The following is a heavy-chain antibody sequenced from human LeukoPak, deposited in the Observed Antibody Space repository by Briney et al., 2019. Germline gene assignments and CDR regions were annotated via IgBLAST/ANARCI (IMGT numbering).Heavy chain of an antibody. D-gene: IGHD3-10*01. CDR1: GGSFSGYY. V-gene: IGHV4-34*01. J-gene: IGHJ4*02. CDR3: ARGYYYGIYFDY. Sequence: PSETLSLTCAAYGGSFSGYYWSWIRQPPGKGLEWIGEINHSGSTNYNPSLKSRVTISVDTSKNQFSLKLSSVTAADTAVYYCARGYYYGIYFDYWGQGTLVTVSS. CDR2: INHSGST.